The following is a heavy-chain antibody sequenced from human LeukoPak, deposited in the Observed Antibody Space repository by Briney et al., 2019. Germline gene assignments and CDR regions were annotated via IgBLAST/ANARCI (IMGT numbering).Heavy chain of an antibody. CDR2: IKQDGSTK. Sequence: QPGGSLRLSCAAAGFTFNNYAMGWVRQAPGKGLEWVANIKQDGSTKYYVDSVKGRFTISRDNAKNSVCLQVNSLTAEDTALYYCARIGYSSSSLDYWGQGTLVTVSS. V-gene: IGHV3-7*01. J-gene: IGHJ4*02. CDR1: GFTFNNYA. CDR3: ARIGYSSSSLDY. D-gene: IGHD6-6*01.